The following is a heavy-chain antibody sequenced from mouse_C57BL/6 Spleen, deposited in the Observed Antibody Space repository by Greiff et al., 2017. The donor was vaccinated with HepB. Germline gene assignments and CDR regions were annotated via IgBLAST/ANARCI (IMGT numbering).Heavy chain of an antibody. CDR1: GYTFTSYW. CDR2: IDPSDSYT. Sequence: QVQLQQPGAELVMPGASVKLSCKASGYTFTSYWMHWVKQRPGQGLEWIGEIDPSDSYTNYNQKVKGKSTLTVDKSSSTAYMQLSSLTSEDSAVYYCATTVVDPFAYWGQGTLVTVSA. D-gene: IGHD1-1*01. J-gene: IGHJ3*01. V-gene: IGHV1-69*01. CDR3: ATTVVDPFAY.